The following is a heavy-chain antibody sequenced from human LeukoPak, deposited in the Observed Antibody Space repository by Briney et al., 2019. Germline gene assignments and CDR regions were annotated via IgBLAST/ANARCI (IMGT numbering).Heavy chain of an antibody. D-gene: IGHD3-10*01. CDR2: IYYSGST. CDR1: GGSISSYY. CDR3: ARADGSGSYSRFYYYYYMDV. J-gene: IGHJ6*03. Sequence: SETLSLTCTVSGGSISSYYWSWIRQPPGKCLEWIGYIYYSGSTYYNPSLKSRVTISVDTSKNQFSLKLSSVTAADTAVYYCARADGSGSYSRFYYYYYMDVWGKGTTVTVSS. V-gene: IGHV4-59*08.